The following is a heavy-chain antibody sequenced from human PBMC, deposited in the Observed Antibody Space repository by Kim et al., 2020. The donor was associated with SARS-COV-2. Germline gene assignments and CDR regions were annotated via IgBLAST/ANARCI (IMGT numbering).Heavy chain of an antibody. V-gene: IGHV1-8*01. Sequence: ASVKVSCKASGYTFTSYDINWVRQATGQGLEWLGWMNPNSGNTGYVLKIQGRVTMTWNTSISTAYMELSSMRSEDMAVYYCARGFYRNTAVVVFPLSYYY. CDR1: GYTFTSYD. CDR2: MNPNSGNT. CDR3: ARGFYRNTAVVVFPLSYYY. J-gene: IGHJ6*01. D-gene: IGHD2-15*01.